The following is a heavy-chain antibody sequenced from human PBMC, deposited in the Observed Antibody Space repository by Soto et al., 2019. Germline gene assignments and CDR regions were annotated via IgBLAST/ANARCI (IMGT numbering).Heavy chain of an antibody. J-gene: IGHJ4*02. D-gene: IGHD3-22*01. CDR1: GYTFTSYY. CDR2: INPSGGST. Sequence: VASLKVSCKASGYTFTSYYMHWVRQAPGQGLEWMGIINPSGGSTSYAQKFQGRVTMTRDTSTSTVYMELSSLRSEDTAVYYCAAGLNYYYDSSGYHYFDYWGQGTLVTVSS. V-gene: IGHV1-46*01. CDR3: AAGLNYYYDSSGYHYFDY.